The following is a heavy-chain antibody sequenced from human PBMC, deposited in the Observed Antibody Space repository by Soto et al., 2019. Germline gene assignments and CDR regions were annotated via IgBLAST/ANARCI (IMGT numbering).Heavy chain of an antibody. V-gene: IGHV1-46*01. CDR3: ARDGVAGTYYFDY. CDR2: INPSGGFT. CDR1: GYTFTNHY. D-gene: IGHD6-19*01. Sequence: ASVKVSCKASGYTFTNHYIHWVRQAPGQGLEWMGTINPSGGFTTYTQKLQGRVTMTRDTSTSTLYMELSSLRSEDTAVYYCARDGVAGTYYFDYWGQGTLVTVSS. J-gene: IGHJ4*02.